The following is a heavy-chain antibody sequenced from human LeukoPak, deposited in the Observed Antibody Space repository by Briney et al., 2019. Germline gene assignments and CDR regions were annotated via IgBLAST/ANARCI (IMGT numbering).Heavy chain of an antibody. J-gene: IGHJ4*02. CDR2: IYHSGGT. CDR3: ARADYDGAYDY. D-gene: IGHD4-17*01. Sequence: SETLSLTCTVSGGSISSGGYSWSWLRQPPGKGLEWIGYIYHSGGTYYNPSLKSRVTISVDRSKNQFSLKLSSVTAADTAVYYCARADYDGAYDYWGQGTLVTVSS. V-gene: IGHV4-30-2*01. CDR1: GGSISSGGYS.